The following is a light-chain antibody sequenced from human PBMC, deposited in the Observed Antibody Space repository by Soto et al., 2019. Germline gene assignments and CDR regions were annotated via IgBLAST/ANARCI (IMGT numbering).Light chain of an antibody. Sequence: EIVMTQSPATLSVSPCERATLSCRASQSVSSYLAWYQQKPGQAPRLLIYGASSRATGIPDRFSGSGSGTDFTLTISRLESEDFAVYYCQQYNNWPLSFGQGTKVDIK. J-gene: IGKJ1*01. V-gene: IGKV3D-15*01. CDR1: QSVSSY. CDR2: GAS. CDR3: QQYNNWPLS.